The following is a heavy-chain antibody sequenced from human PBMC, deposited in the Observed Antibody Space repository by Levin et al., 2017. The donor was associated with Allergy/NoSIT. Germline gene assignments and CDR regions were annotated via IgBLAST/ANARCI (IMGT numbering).Heavy chain of an antibody. V-gene: IGHV4-34*01. CDR1: CVSFSASY. Sequence: SQTLSLTCAVYCVSFSASYWSWLRQPPGKGLEWIGEINHSGSTNYNPSLKSRVTISVDTSKSQFSLKLTSVTAADTAVYYCATVRELLFGSWGQGTLVTVSS. J-gene: IGHJ4*02. D-gene: IGHD1-7*01. CDR3: ATVRELLFGS. CDR2: INHSGST.